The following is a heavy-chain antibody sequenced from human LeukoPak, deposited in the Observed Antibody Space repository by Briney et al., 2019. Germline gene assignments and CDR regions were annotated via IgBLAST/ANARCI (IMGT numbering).Heavy chain of an antibody. V-gene: IGHV3-74*01. CDR1: GFTFSSYA. CDR2: INPDGSTT. D-gene: IGHD4-17*01. J-gene: IGHJ4*02. Sequence: GGSLRLSCAASGFTFSSYAMSWVRQAPGKGLVWVSGINPDGSTTTYADSVKGRFTISRENAKSTLYLHMNILRVEDTAVYYCARGRYGDYHWGQGILVTVSS. CDR3: ARGRYGDYH.